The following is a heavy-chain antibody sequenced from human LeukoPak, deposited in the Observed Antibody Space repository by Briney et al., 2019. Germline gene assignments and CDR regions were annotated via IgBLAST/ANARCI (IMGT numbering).Heavy chain of an antibody. CDR2: ISYDGSNI. J-gene: IGHJ4*02. V-gene: IGHV3-30*04. CDR3: ATTAHPLSSGWYLGLFDY. D-gene: IGHD6-19*01. Sequence: PGGSLRLSCAASGFTFSSYAMHWARQAPGKGLEWVAVISYDGSNIYYADSVKGRFTISGDNSKNTLYLQMNSLRAEDTAVYYCATTAHPLSSGWYLGLFDYWGQGTLVTVSS. CDR1: GFTFSSYA.